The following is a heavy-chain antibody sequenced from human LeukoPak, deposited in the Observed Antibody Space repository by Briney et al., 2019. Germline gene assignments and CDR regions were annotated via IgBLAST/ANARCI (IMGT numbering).Heavy chain of an antibody. CDR2: FNPHSGGT. Sequence: ASVKVSCKASGYTFTNYYLHWVRQAPGKGLDWMGLFNPHSGGTNYAQKFQGRGIVTRDTTISTAFMDLSRRRADETAVYYWGSEKYRGTWGYWGKGPLVPV. CDR1: GYTFTNYY. V-gene: IGHV1-2*02. D-gene: IGHD2-15*01. CDR3: GSEKYRGTWGY. J-gene: IGHJ4*02.